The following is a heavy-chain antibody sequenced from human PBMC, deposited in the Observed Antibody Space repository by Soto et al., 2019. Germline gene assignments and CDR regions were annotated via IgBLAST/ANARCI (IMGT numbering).Heavy chain of an antibody. CDR1: GFTFSDYY. V-gene: IGHV3-11*01. J-gene: IGHJ4*02. Sequence: GGSLRLSCAASGFTFSDYYMSWIRQAPGKGLEWVSYISLGATTIYYADSVKGRFTISRDNVKESLYLQMNSLRADDTAVYYCARGLWFGNLGYFDYWGQGTLVTVSS. CDR2: ISLGATTI. CDR3: ARGLWFGNLGYFDY. D-gene: IGHD3-10*01.